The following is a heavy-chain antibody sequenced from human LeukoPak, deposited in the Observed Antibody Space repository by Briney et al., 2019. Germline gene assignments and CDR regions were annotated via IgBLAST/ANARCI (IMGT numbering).Heavy chain of an antibody. J-gene: IGHJ6*02. D-gene: IGHD2-8*01. Sequence: EASVNVSCKASGYTFIRNNMHWVRQAPGQGLEWMGIINPSGGSTSYAQKFQDRVTITRDTSTSTVYMQLSSLKSEDTAVYCCGREDVVLVDAFRYYYYGMDVWGQGATVTVSS. CDR2: INPSGGST. CDR1: GYTFIRNN. CDR3: GREDVVLVDAFRYYYYGMDV. V-gene: IGHV1-46*01.